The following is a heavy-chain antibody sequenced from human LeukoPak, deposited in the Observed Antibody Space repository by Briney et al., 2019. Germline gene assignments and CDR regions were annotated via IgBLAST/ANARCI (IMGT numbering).Heavy chain of an antibody. J-gene: IGHJ4*02. CDR1: GYTFSNYG. D-gene: IGHD3-16*02. CDR2: ISAYNGNT. CDR3: ARDMVTFGGFIVHDY. Sequence: GASVKVSCKASGYTFSNYGISWVRQAPGQGLEWMGWISAYNGNTRFAQKLQGRVTMTTDTSTTTVYMELRSLTSDDTAVYYCARDMVTFGGFIVHDYWGQGTLVTVSS. V-gene: IGHV1-18*01.